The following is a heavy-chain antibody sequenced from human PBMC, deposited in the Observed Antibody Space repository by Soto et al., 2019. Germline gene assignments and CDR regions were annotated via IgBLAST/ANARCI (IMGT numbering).Heavy chain of an antibody. J-gene: IGHJ4*02. CDR1: GFTFSSYE. D-gene: IGHD2-2*01. V-gene: IGHV3-48*03. CDR3: ATHHNPATAYSSTNTRDY. Sequence: GWSLRLSCAASGFTFSSYEMNWVRQAPGKGLEWVSYISSSGSTIYYADSVKGRFTISRDNAKNSLYLQMNSLRAEDTAVYYCATHHNPATAYSSTNTRDYWGQGTLVTVS. CDR2: ISSSGSTI.